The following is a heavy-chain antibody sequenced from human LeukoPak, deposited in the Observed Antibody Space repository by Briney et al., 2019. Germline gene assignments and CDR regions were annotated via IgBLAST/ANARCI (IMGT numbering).Heavy chain of an antibody. Sequence: SETLSLTCTVSGGSISSSSYYWGWLRQPPGMGREWVGSIYYSGSTYYNPSLKSRVPISVDTSKNQFSLKLSSVTAADTAVYYCARDGERGAAADFDYWGQGTLVTVSS. V-gene: IGHV4-39*07. D-gene: IGHD6-13*01. CDR1: GGSISSSSYY. CDR3: ARDGERGAAADFDY. CDR2: IYYSGST. J-gene: IGHJ4*02.